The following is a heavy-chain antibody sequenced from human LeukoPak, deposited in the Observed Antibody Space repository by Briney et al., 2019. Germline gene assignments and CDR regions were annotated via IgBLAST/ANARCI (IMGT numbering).Heavy chain of an antibody. V-gene: IGHV4-39*01. Sequence: SETLSLTCTVSGGSVSSSSYSWGWIRQPPGKGLEWIGSIYYSGSTYYNPSLKSRVTISVDTSKNQFSLKLSSVTAADTAVYYCPRPSSISVLWGFDYWGQGTLVTVSS. D-gene: IGHD3-16*01. CDR2: IYYSGST. CDR1: GGSVSSSSYS. CDR3: PRPSSISVLWGFDY. J-gene: IGHJ4*02.